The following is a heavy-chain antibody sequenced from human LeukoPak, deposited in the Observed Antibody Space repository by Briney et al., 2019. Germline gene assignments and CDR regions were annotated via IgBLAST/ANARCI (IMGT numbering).Heavy chain of an antibody. CDR1: GGSFSGYY. J-gene: IGHJ5*02. D-gene: IGHD3-10*01. CDR3: ARGRGLRAVNNWFDP. Sequence: SETLSPTCAVYGGSFSGYYWTWIRQPPGKGLEWIGEVNHSGSTNYNPSLKSRVTISVDTSKNQFSLELTSVTAADTAVYFCARGRGLRAVNNWFDPWGQGTLVTVSS. CDR2: VNHSGST. V-gene: IGHV4-34*01.